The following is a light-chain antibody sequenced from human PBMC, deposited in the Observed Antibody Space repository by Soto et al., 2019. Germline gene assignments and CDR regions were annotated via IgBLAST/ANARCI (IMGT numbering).Light chain of an antibody. V-gene: IGKV4-1*01. CDR1: QSVLYSSNNKDY. J-gene: IGKJ2*01. Sequence: DIVMTQSPDSLAVSLGERVTINCRSSQSVLYSSNNKDYSAWYQQKPGQPPKLLIYWASTRELGVPDRFSGSGSGTDFTLTISSLQAEDVAVYYCQQYYITPYTFGQGTKLEMK. CDR3: QQYYITPYT. CDR2: WAS.